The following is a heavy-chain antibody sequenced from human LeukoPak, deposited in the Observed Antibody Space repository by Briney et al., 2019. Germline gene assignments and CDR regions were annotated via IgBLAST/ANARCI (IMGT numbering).Heavy chain of an antibody. CDR3: AREEHRLAEAGTSAFDL. J-gene: IGHJ3*01. CDR1: GFTFSENW. CDR2: INRDGGLT. Sequence: GGSLRLSCVASGFTFSENWMHWVRQAPGKGLAWVSHINRDGGLTNYADSVKGRFTISRDNARNTVYLQMSSPRVEDTAIYFCAREEHRLAEAGTSAFDLGGQGTLVTVSP. D-gene: IGHD6-13*01. V-gene: IGHV3-74*01.